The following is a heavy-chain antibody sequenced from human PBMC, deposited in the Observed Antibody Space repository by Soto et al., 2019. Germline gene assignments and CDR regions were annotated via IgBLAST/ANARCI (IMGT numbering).Heavy chain of an antibody. D-gene: IGHD3-22*01. CDR1: GFTFSSYA. Sequence: EVQLLESGGGLVQPGGSLRLSCAASGFTFSSYAMSWVRQAPAKGLEWVSSISGSGSSTYYADPVQGRFARSRDNSKNPVRREMHSLRVEDTAVYYCASLAGAVVIAKSFDYCGQGALVIVSS. V-gene: IGHV3-23*01. J-gene: IGHJ4*02. CDR3: ASLAGAVVIAKSFDY. CDR2: ISGSGSST.